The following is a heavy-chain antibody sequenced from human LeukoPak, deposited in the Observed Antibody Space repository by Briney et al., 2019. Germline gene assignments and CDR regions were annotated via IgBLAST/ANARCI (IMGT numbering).Heavy chain of an antibody. CDR1: GYTFADHY. D-gene: IGHD2-15*01. CDR2: INPNSGGS. J-gene: IGHJ4*01. V-gene: IGHV1-2*02. Sequence: ASVKVSCKASGYTFADHYIHWVRQAPCQGVEGMGWINPNSGGSGWASKLQGRVTMTRDTSISTAYMELARLTSDDTAIYYCARDSEYCGGSSCNSGAFDSWGQGTLVTVSS. CDR3: ARDSEYCGGSSCNSGAFDS.